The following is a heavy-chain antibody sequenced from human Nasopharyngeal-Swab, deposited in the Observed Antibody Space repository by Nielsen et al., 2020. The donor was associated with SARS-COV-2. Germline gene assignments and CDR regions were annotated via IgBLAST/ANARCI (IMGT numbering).Heavy chain of an antibody. D-gene: IGHD2-21*02. Sequence: GGSLRLSCAASGFTFSSFGMHWVRQAPGKGLEWVAFIAHDASNEYYADSVKGRFTISRDNSKNTLYLQMNSLRAEDTAVYYCAREGDIVVVTALDYWGQGTLVTVSS. J-gene: IGHJ4*02. CDR2: IAHDASNE. CDR1: GFTFSSFG. CDR3: AREGDIVVVTALDY. V-gene: IGHV3-30*03.